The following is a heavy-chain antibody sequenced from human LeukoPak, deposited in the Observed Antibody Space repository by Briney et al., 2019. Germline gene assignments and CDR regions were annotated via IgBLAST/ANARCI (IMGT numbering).Heavy chain of an antibody. CDR1: GFTFSSYG. V-gene: IGHV3-30*18. Sequence: GRSLRLSCAASGFTFSSYGMHWVRQAPGKGLEWVAVISYDGSNKYYADSVKGRFTISRDNSKNTLYLQMNSLRAEDTAVYYCAKDPGGDSSGWLGFDYWGQGTLVTVSS. CDR2: ISYDGSNK. CDR3: AKDPGGDSSGWLGFDY. J-gene: IGHJ4*02. D-gene: IGHD6-19*01.